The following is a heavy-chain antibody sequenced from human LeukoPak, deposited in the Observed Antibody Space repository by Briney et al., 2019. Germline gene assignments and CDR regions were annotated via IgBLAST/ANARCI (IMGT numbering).Heavy chain of an antibody. CDR2: ISVSGTST. J-gene: IGHJ4*02. V-gene: IGHV3-23*01. CDR3: AKKRDSHETLYFFDY. D-gene: IGHD2-15*01. CDR1: GFTFNTNG. Sequence: PGGSLRLSCAASGFTFNTNGMTWVRKAPGPGLEWVSAISVSGTSTYYADSVQGRFTIPRDNSKNTLSLQMNSLRAEDTAVYYCAKKRDSHETLYFFDYWGQGTLVTVSS.